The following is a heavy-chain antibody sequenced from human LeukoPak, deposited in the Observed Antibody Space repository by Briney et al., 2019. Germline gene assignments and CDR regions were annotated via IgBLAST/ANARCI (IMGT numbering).Heavy chain of an antibody. Sequence: PGGSLRLSCAASGFTFRNYWMGWVRQAPGKGLEWVSAISGSGGSTYYADSVKGRFTISRDNSKNTLYLQMNSLRAEDTAVYYCAKATEVVVITSDAFDIWGQGTMVTVSS. D-gene: IGHD3-22*01. J-gene: IGHJ3*02. V-gene: IGHV3-23*01. CDR2: ISGSGGST. CDR3: AKATEVVVITSDAFDI. CDR1: GFTFRNYW.